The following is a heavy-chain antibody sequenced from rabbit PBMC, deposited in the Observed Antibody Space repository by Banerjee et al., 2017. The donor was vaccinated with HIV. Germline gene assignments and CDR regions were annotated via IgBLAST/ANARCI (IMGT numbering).Heavy chain of an antibody. J-gene: IGHJ4*01. D-gene: IGHD4-1*01. V-gene: IGHV1S45*01. CDR3: ARDLAGAIGWNFNL. CDR2: IGTADGNT. Sequence: QEQLEESGGDLVKPEGSLTLTCTASGFSFSSVYDMCWVRQAPGKGLEWIACIGTADGNTFYANWAKGRFTISKTSSTTVTLQMTSLTAADTATYFCARDLAGAIGWNFNLWGPGTLVTVS. CDR1: GFSFSSVYD.